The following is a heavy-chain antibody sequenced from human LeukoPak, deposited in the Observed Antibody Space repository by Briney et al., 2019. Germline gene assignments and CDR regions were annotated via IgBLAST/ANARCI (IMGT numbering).Heavy chain of an antibody. V-gene: IGHV3-23*01. CDR2: ISGSGGST. CDR3: AKGQGGYENHNWFDP. Sequence: GGSLRLSCAASGFPFSIYAMSWVRPAPEEGLEWVSAISGSGGSTYYADSVKGRFTISRDNSKNTLYLQMNSLRAEDTAVYYCAKGQGGYENHNWFDPWGQGTLVTVSS. CDR1: GFPFSIYA. D-gene: IGHD5-12*01. J-gene: IGHJ5*02.